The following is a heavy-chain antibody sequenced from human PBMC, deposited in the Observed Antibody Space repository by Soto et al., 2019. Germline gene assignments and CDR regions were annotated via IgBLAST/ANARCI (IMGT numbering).Heavy chain of an antibody. CDR1: GGSISSGGYY. CDR3: ASLFNYYDSSGYAEYYFDH. J-gene: IGHJ4*02. CDR2: IYYSGSA. Sequence: SETLSLTCTVSGGSISSGGYYWSWIRQHPGKGLEWIGYIYYSGSANYNPSLKGRVTMSVDTSTNQFSLKLSAVTAADTAVYYCASLFNYYDSSGYAEYYFDHWGQGTLVTVSS. V-gene: IGHV4-31*03. D-gene: IGHD3-22*01.